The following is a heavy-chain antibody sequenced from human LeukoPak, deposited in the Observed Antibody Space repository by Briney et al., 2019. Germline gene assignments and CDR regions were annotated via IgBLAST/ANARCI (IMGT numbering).Heavy chain of an antibody. CDR2: ISGNGGST. CDR1: QFNFNKFG. V-gene: IGHV3-23*01. D-gene: IGHD3-22*01. Sequence: PGGSLRLSCATSQFNFNKFGMSWVRQAPGKGLEWVSSISGNGGSTQYADSVKGRFTISRDNSKNTLYLQMNSLRAEDTAVYYCARDAYDSSGYWGQGTLVTVSS. J-gene: IGHJ4*02. CDR3: ARDAYDSSGY.